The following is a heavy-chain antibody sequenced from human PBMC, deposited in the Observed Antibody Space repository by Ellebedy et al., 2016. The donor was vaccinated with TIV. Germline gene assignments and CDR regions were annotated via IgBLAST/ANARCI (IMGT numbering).Heavy chain of an antibody. CDR2: ISAYNGNT. Sequence: AASVKVSCKASGYTFTSYGISWVRQAPGQGLEWMGWISAYNGNTNYAQKLQGRVTMTTDTSTSTAYMELRSLRSDDTAVYYCATQHSDYYGSGSYYNLGAFDIWGQGTMVTVSS. D-gene: IGHD3-10*01. CDR3: ATQHSDYYGSGSYYNLGAFDI. CDR1: GYTFTSYG. V-gene: IGHV1-18*01. J-gene: IGHJ3*02.